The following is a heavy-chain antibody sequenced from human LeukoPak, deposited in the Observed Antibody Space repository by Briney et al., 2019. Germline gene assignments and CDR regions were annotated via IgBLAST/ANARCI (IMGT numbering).Heavy chain of an antibody. J-gene: IGHJ4*02. CDR3: SRRNPQYDYVWETDY. Sequence: SETLSLTCTVSGCSISSYYRSWIRQPPGKGLEGMGYIYYSGRTNYNPRLKSRVTISIDTSKTNFSLKLSSVTAADTAVYYCSRRNPQYDYVWETDYWGQGTLVTVSS. CDR1: GCSISSYY. V-gene: IGHV4-59*01. D-gene: IGHD3-16*01. CDR2: IYYSGRT.